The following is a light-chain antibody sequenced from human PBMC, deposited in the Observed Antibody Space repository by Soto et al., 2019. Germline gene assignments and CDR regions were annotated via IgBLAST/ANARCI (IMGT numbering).Light chain of an antibody. Sequence: DIQMTQSPSTLSASVGDRVTITCRASQSITTWLAWYQQKPGKARNLLIYKASNLETGVPSRFSGSGSGTEFTLTISGLQRDDFATYYCQQYETYYTFGQGTKLEIK. V-gene: IGKV1-5*03. CDR1: QSITTW. J-gene: IGKJ2*01. CDR2: KAS. CDR3: QQYETYYT.